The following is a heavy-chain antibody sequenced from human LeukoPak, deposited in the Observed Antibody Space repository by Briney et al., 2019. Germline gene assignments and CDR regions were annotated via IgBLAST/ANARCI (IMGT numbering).Heavy chain of an antibody. CDR1: GFTCSSDA. CDR3: ARDGQEWELLRYYYYGMDV. CDR2: IKQDGSEK. V-gene: IGHV3-7*01. D-gene: IGHD1-26*01. J-gene: IGHJ6*02. Sequence: GGSLRLSCAASGFTCSSDAMSGVRKAPGKGLEWLANIKQDGSEKYYVDSVKGRFTISRDNAKNSLYLQMNSLRAEDTAVYYCARDGQEWELLRYYYYGMDVWGQGTTVTVSS.